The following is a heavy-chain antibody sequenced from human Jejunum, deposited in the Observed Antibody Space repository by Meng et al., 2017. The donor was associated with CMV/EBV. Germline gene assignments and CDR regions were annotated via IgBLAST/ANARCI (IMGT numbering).Heavy chain of an antibody. CDR3: ARSDREVGASPLDS. D-gene: IGHD1-26*01. Sequence: GFHFNPYWIGWVRQRPGKGLEWMGIIYPGDSDPRYRPSFQGQVTISADKSTSTAYVQWSSLKASDTAIYYCARSDREVGASPLDSWGQGTLVTVSS. J-gene: IGHJ4*02. CDR2: IYPGDSDP. V-gene: IGHV5-51*01. CDR1: GFHFNPYW.